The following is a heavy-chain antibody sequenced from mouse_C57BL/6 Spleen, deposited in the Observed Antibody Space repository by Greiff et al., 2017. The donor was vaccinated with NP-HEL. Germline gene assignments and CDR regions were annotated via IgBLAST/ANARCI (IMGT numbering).Heavy chain of an antibody. Sequence: VKLQQPGAELVKPGASVKLSCKASGYTFTSYWMHWVKQRPGQGLEWIGMIHPNSGSTNYNEKFKSKATLTVDKSSSTAYMQLSSLTSEDSAVYYCARSSAVVATKGYAMDYWGQGTSVTVSS. CDR2: IHPNSGST. J-gene: IGHJ4*01. V-gene: IGHV1-64*01. D-gene: IGHD1-1*01. CDR3: ARSSAVVATKGYAMDY. CDR1: GYTFTSYW.